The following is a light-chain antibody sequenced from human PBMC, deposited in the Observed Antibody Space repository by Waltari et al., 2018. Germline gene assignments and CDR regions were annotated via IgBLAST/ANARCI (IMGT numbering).Light chain of an antibody. CDR2: WAS. CDR1: QSVLYSSNNKNY. CDR3: QQYLSTPPT. J-gene: IGKJ1*01. Sequence: DIVMTQSPDSLAVSLGEGATINCKSRQSVLYSSNNKNYLAWYQQKPGQPPKLLIYWASTRESGVPDRFSGSGSGTDFTLTISSLQAEDVAVYYCQQYLSTPPTFGQGTKVEIK. V-gene: IGKV4-1*01.